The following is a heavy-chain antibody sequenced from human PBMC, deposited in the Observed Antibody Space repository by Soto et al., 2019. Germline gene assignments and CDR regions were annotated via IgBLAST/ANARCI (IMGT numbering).Heavy chain of an antibody. Sequence: SVKVSCKASGGTFSSYAISWVRQAPGQGLEWMGGIIPIFGTANYAQKFQGRVTITADESTSTAYMELSSLRSEDTAVYYCSRDVVDFVFDVYHSYGMDVLGQGTTVPVS. CDR1: GGTFSSYA. D-gene: IGHD3-22*01. J-gene: IGHJ6*02. V-gene: IGHV1-69*13. CDR2: IIPIFGTA. CDR3: SRDVVDFVFDVYHSYGMDV.